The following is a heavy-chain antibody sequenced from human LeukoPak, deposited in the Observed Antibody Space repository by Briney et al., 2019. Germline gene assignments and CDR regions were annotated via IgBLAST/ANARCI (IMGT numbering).Heavy chain of an antibody. D-gene: IGHD3-22*01. J-gene: IGHJ5*02. CDR1: GYTFTSYD. V-gene: IGHV1-69*05. Sequence: ASVKVSCKASGYTFTSYDINWVRQATGQGLEWMGGIIPIFGTANYAQKFQGRVTITTDESTSTAYMELSSLRSEDTAVYYCARIPLGQYYYDSSGYWFDPWGQGTLVTVSS. CDR2: IIPIFGTA. CDR3: ARIPLGQYYYDSSGYWFDP.